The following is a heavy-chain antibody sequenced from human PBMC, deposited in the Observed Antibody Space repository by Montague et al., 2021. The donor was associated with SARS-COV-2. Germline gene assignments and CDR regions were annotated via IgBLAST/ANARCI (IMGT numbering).Heavy chain of an antibody. D-gene: IGHD3-22*01. CDR1: GRSFSGYY. CDR2: INHSGST. V-gene: IGHV4-34*01. Sequence: SETLSLTCAVYGRSFSGYYWSWIRQHPGKGLEWIGEINHSGSTNYNPSLKSRVTISVDTSKKQFSLRLNSVTAADTAVYYCATVQKVSLIIMFRSGWFDPWGQGTLVTVSS. J-gene: IGHJ5*02. CDR3: ATVQKVSLIIMFRSGWFDP.